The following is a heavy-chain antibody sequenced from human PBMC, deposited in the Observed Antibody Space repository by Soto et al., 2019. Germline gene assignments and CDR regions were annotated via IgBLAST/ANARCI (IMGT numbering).Heavy chain of an antibody. J-gene: IGHJ6*02. CDR1: GYTFTSYA. CDR3: ARDLKGAVAAYPNYYYSNGMDV. D-gene: IGHD6-19*01. CDR2: INAGNGNT. Sequence: ASVKVSCKASGYTFTSYAMHWVRQAPGQRLEWMGWINAGNGNTKYSQKFQGRVTITRDTSASTAYMELSSLRSEDTAVYYCARDLKGAVAAYPNYYYSNGMDVWGQGTTVTVSS. V-gene: IGHV1-3*01.